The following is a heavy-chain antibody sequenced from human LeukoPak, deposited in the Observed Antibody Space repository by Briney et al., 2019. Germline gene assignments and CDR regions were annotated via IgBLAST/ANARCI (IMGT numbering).Heavy chain of an antibody. Sequence: ASVKVSCKASGYTFTGYYIHWVRQAPAQGLEWMGRINPNSGGTSYAQRFQGRVTVTRDTSITTAYMELSRLRSDDTAVYYCAREPDYGDFALPDYWGQGTLVTVSS. V-gene: IGHV1-2*02. D-gene: IGHD4-17*01. CDR3: AREPDYGDFALPDY. J-gene: IGHJ4*02. CDR1: GYTFTGYY. CDR2: INPNSGGT.